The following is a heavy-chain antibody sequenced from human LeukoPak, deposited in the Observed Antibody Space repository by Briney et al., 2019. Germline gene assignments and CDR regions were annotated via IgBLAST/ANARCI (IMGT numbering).Heavy chain of an antibody. D-gene: IGHD2-15*01. V-gene: IGHV3-21*04. Sequence: GGSLRLSCVTSGFTFSIYSMNWVRQAPGKGLEGVSCISKNSIYIDYGGSVKGRFTISRDNAKNSLYLQMNSLRAEDTAVYYCASSYCSGANCYAFAYWGQGTLVTVSS. CDR3: ASSYCSGANCYAFAY. J-gene: IGHJ4*02. CDR1: GFTFSIYS. CDR2: ISKNSIYI.